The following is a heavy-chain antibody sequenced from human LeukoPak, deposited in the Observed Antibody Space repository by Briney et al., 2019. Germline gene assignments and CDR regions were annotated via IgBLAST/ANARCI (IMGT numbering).Heavy chain of an antibody. Sequence: PGGSLRLSFAASGFTFSSSWMSWVRQAPGKGLEWVANIKQDGSEKYYADSVKGRFTISRDNAKNSLYLQMNSLRAEDTAVYYCARVVPPLYYFDYWGQGTLVTVSS. CDR3: ARVVPPLYYFDY. V-gene: IGHV3-7*01. J-gene: IGHJ4*02. CDR2: IKQDGSEK. CDR1: GFTFSSSW. D-gene: IGHD3-10*01.